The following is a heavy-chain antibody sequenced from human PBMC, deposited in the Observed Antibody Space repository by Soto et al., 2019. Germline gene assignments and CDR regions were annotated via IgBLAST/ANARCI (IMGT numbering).Heavy chain of an antibody. Sequence: SETLSLTCTVSGGSISSYYWSWIRQPPGKGLEWIGYIYYSGSTNYNPSLKSRVTISVDTSKNQFSLKLSSVTAADTAVYYCAREPRSGYGLNYWGQGTLVTVSS. J-gene: IGHJ4*02. CDR3: AREPRSGYGLNY. CDR1: GGSISSYY. CDR2: IYYSGST. V-gene: IGHV4-59*01. D-gene: IGHD5-12*01.